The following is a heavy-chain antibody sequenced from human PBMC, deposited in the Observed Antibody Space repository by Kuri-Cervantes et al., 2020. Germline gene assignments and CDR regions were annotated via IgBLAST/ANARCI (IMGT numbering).Heavy chain of an antibody. D-gene: IGHD3-22*01. CDR1: GFIFSGYT. J-gene: IGHJ6*02. CDR2: ISYDGSNK. Sequence: GESLKISCAASGFIFSGYTIHWVRQAPGKGLEWVAVISYDGSNKYYADSVKGRFTISRDNSKNTLYLQMNSLRAEDTAVYYCAKDYYDSSGYYYYYYGMDVWGQGTTVTVSS. CDR3: AKDYYDSSGYYYYYYGMDV. V-gene: IGHV3-30*18.